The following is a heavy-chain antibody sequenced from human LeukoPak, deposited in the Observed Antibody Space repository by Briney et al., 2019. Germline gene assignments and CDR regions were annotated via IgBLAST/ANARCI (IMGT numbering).Heavy chain of an antibody. J-gene: IGHJ6*02. CDR3: ARDRRIVVVPAASYYYYYGMDV. CDR1: GGSISSGGYY. V-gene: IGHV4-31*03. Sequence: SETLSLTCTVSGGSISSGGYYWSWIRQHPGKGLEWIGYICYSGSTYYNPSLKSRVTISVDTSKNQFSLKLSSVTAADTAVYYCARDRRIVVVPAASYYYYYGMDVWGQGTTVTVSS. D-gene: IGHD2-2*01. CDR2: ICYSGST.